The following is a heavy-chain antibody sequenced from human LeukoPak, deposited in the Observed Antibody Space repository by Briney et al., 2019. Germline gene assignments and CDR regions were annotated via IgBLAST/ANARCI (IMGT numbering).Heavy chain of an antibody. J-gene: IGHJ6*02. CDR1: GGSISNYY. CDR3: ARQYFGSGKYYYAMDV. CDR2: ICTSGST. D-gene: IGHD3-10*01. Sequence: PSETLSLTCTVSGGSISNYYWSWIRQPAGEGLEWIGRICTSGSTTYSPSLKSRVTMSVDTSKNQFSLQLSSVTAADTAVYYCARQYFGSGKYYYAMDVWGQGTTVTVSS. V-gene: IGHV4-4*07.